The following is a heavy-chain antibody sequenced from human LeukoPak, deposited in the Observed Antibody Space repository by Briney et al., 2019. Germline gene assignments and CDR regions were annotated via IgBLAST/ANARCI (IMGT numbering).Heavy chain of an antibody. J-gene: IGHJ5*02. V-gene: IGHV3-11*01. CDR2: ISSSGSTI. Sequence: PGGSLRLSCAASGFTFSDYYMSWIRQAPGKGLEWVSYISSSGSTIYYADSVKGRFTISRDNSKNTLYLQMDSLRAEDTAIYYCAKAGAVRFDPWGQGTLVTVSS. D-gene: IGHD3-10*01. CDR3: AKAGAVRFDP. CDR1: GFTFSDYY.